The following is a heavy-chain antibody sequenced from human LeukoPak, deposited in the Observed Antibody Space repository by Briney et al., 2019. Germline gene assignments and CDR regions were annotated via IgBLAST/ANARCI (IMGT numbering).Heavy chain of an antibody. J-gene: IGHJ6*03. CDR2: ISSSSSTI. CDR1: GFTFSSYS. V-gene: IGHV3-48*04. Sequence: TGGSLRLSCAASGFTFSSYSMNWVRQAPGKGLEWVSYISSSSSTIYYADSVKGRFTISRDNAKNSLYLQMNSLRAEDTAVYYCASREGPRNYYYYYMDVWGKGTTVTVSS. CDR3: ASREGPRNYYYYYMDV. D-gene: IGHD1-26*01.